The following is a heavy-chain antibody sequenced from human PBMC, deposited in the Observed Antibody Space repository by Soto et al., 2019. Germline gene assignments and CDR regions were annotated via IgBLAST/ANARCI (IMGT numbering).Heavy chain of an antibody. V-gene: IGHV4-59*08. CDR3: ARHDCSGGSCSGMSPFDY. D-gene: IGHD2-15*01. J-gene: IGHJ4*02. CDR2: IYYSGST. Sequence: SETLSLTCTVSGGSISSYYWSWIRQPPGKGLEWIGYIYYSGSTNYNPSLKSRVTISVDTSKNQFSLKLSSVTAADTAVYYCARHDCSGGSCSGMSPFDYWGQGPLVTVSS. CDR1: GGSISSYY.